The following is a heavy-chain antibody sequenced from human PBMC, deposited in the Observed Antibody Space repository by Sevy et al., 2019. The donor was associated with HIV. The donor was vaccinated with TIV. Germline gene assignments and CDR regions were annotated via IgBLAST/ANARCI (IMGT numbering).Heavy chain of an antibody. V-gene: IGHV3-23*01. CDR3: AKVRGYDYWRGYDSHKYYYGMDV. CDR2: ISGSGGST. CDR1: GFTFSSYA. J-gene: IGHJ6*02. Sequence: GGSLRLSCAASGFTFSSYAMSWVRQAPGKGLEWVSTISGSGGSTYYADSVKGRFTISRDNCKNTLYLQMNSLRAEDTAVYYCAKVRGYDYWRGYDSHKYYYGMDVWGQGTPVTVSS. D-gene: IGHD3-3*01.